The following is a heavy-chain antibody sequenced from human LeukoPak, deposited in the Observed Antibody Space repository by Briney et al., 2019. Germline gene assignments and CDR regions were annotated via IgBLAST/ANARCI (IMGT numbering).Heavy chain of an antibody. Sequence: SETLSLTCTVSGGSISSSSYYWGWLRQPPGKGREWIGSIYYSGSTYYNPSLKSRVTISLDTPKNQFSLKLSSVTAADTAVYYCARDAYRRVWFDPFDYWGQGTLVTVSS. CDR1: GGSISSSSYY. CDR2: IYYSGST. V-gene: IGHV4-39*02. J-gene: IGHJ4*02. D-gene: IGHD3-10*01. CDR3: ARDAYRRVWFDPFDY.